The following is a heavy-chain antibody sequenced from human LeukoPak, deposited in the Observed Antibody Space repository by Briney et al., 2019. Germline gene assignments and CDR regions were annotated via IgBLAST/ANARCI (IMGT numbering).Heavy chain of an antibody. V-gene: IGHV3-48*03. CDR3: AELGITMIGGV. CDR1: GFTFNNYA. J-gene: IGHJ6*04. CDR2: ISSSGSTI. Sequence: GGSLRLSCTASGFTFNNYAMTWVRQAPGKGLEWVSYISSSGSTIYYADSVKGRFTISRDNAKNSLYLQMNSLRAEDTAVYYCAELGITMIGGVWGKGTTVTISS. D-gene: IGHD3-10*02.